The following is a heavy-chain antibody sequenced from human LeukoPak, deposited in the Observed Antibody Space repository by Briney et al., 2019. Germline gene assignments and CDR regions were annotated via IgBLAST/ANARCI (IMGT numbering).Heavy chain of an antibody. Sequence: PGGSLRLSCAASGFTVSNNYMSWVRRAAGKGLEWVALIYSGGSTYYADSVKGRFTISRDNSKNTLHLQMNSLRAEDTAVYYCVRNSGELGACGQGTLVTVSS. V-gene: IGHV3-53*01. J-gene: IGHJ5*02. D-gene: IGHD2-21*01. CDR1: GFTVSNNY. CDR2: IYSGGST. CDR3: VRNSGELGA.